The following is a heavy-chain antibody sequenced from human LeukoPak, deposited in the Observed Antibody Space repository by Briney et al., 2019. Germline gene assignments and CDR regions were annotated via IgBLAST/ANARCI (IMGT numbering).Heavy chain of an antibody. CDR2: IYYSGST. CDR3: ARVTGYMTEDFFDY. D-gene: IGHD6-13*01. J-gene: IGHJ4*02. Sequence: TSETLSLTCSVSGDSIRNFYWSWIRQPPGKGLEWIGYIYYSGSTDYNPSLKSRVTISVDTSRNQFSLRLSSVTAADTAVYYCARVTGYMTEDFFDYWGQGTLVTVSS. V-gene: IGHV4-59*01. CDR1: GDSIRNFY.